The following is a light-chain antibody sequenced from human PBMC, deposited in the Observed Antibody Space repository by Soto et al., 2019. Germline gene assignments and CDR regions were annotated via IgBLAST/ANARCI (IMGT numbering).Light chain of an antibody. Sequence: DIVMTQSPLSLPVTPGEPASISCRSSQSLLHSNGYNYLDWYLQKPGQSPQLLIYLHSNRASGVPYRFSGSGSGTDCTLKISRAEAEDVGVYYCMQALQTPRTFGQGTKLEIK. V-gene: IGKV2-28*01. CDR1: QSLLHSNGYNY. CDR3: MQALQTPRT. J-gene: IGKJ2*01. CDR2: LHS.